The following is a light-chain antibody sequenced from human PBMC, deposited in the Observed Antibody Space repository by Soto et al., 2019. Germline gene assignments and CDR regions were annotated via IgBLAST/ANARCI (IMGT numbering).Light chain of an antibody. CDR1: SSDVGGSNL. J-gene: IGLJ3*02. CDR2: EGT. CDR3: CSYAGGGLSLWV. Sequence: QSALTQPASVSGSPGQSITISCTGTSSDVGGSNLVSWYQQYPDKAPKLIIYEGTKRPSGISNRFSGSKSGNTASLTSSGLQAEDEAHYHCCSYAGGGLSLWVFGGGTKLTVL. V-gene: IGLV2-23*01.